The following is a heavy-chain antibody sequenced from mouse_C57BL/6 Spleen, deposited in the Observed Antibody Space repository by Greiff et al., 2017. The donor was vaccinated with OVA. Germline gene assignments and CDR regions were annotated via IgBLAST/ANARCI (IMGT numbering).Heavy chain of an antibody. V-gene: IGHV1-82*01. J-gene: IGHJ4*01. CDR3: AREGRYDYGILYAKDY. CDR1: GYAFSSSW. Sequence: QVQLQQSGPELVKPGASVKISCKASGYAFSSSWMNWVKQRPGKGLEWIGRIYPGDGDTNYNGKFKGKATLTADKSSSTAYMQLSSLTSEDSAVYFCAREGRYDYGILYAKDYWGQGTSVTVSS. D-gene: IGHD2-4*01. CDR2: IYPGDGDT.